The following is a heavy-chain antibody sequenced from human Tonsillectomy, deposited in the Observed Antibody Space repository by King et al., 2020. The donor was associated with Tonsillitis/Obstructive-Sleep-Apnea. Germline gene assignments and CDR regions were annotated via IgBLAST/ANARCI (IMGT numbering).Heavy chain of an antibody. D-gene: IGHD4-11*01. Sequence: QLVQSGGGVVQPGRSLRLSCAASGFTFSSYAMHWVRQAPGKGLEWVAIISYDGSNKYYADSVKGRFTISRDKSKNTLYLQMNSLRVEDTAVYYCARDYSNTAFDYWGQGTLVTVSS. V-gene: IGHV3-30*04. CDR2: ISYDGSNK. CDR1: GFTFSSYA. J-gene: IGHJ4*02. CDR3: ARDYSNTAFDY.